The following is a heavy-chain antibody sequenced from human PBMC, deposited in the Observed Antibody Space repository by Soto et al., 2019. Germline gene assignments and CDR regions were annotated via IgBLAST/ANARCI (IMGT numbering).Heavy chain of an antibody. CDR2: IYYSGST. J-gene: IGHJ4*02. CDR3: ARHTYPYGDYGGNFAYFDY. CDR1: GGSISSYY. V-gene: IGHV4-59*08. D-gene: IGHD4-17*01. Sequence: SETLSLTCTVSGGSISSYYWSWIRQPPGKGLEWIGYIYYSGSTNYNPSLKSRVTISVDTSKNQFSLKLSSVTAADTAVYYCARHTYPYGDYGGNFAYFDYWGQGTLVTVSS.